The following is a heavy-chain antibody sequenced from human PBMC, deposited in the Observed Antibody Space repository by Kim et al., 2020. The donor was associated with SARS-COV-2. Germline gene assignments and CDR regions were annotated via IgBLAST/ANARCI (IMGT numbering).Heavy chain of an antibody. Sequence: ADSGGGRFTLYRDNDKNSLYLPMNHLRAEDTAVYYCARGPNYSPFDYWGQGTLVTVSS. D-gene: IGHD4-4*01. J-gene: IGHJ4*02. CDR3: ARGPNYSPFDY. V-gene: IGHV3-11*06.